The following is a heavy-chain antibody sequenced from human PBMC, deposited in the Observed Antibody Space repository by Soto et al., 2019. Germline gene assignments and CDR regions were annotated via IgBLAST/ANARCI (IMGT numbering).Heavy chain of an antibody. D-gene: IGHD1-26*01. CDR2: ISAYNGNT. Sequence: ASVKVSCKASGYTFTSYGISWVRQAPGQGLEWMGWISAYNGNTNYAQKLQGRVTMTTDTSTSTAYMELRSLRSDDTAVYYCARPLAYSGSYYYYFGMDVWSQGSTVTVSS. V-gene: IGHV1-18*01. CDR3: ARPLAYSGSYYYYFGMDV. CDR1: GYTFTSYG. J-gene: IGHJ6*02.